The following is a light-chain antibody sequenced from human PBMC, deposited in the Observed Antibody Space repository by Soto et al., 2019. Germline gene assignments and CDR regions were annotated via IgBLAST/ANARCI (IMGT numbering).Light chain of an antibody. CDR3: AAWDGSLSVYV. J-gene: IGLJ1*01. Sequence: QSVLTQPPSASGTPGQRVTISCSGSSSNIGSNTVNWYQQLPRTAPKVLIYSNNQRPSGVPDRFSGSKSGTSASLAISGLQSEDEADYYCAAWDGSLSVYVFGTGTKVTV. V-gene: IGLV1-44*01. CDR1: SSNIGSNT. CDR2: SNN.